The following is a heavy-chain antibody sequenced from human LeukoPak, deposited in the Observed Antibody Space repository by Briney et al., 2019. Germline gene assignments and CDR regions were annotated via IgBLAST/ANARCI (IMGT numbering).Heavy chain of an antibody. Sequence: GGSLRLSCAASGFTFSSYAMSWVRQAPGKGLEWVSAISDSGGSTYYADSVKGRFTISRDNSKNTLYLQMNSLRAEDTAVYYCATTLEGYDILTGYYNVGFDYWGQGTLVTVSS. CDR2: ISDSGGST. CDR1: GFTFSSYA. D-gene: IGHD3-9*01. J-gene: IGHJ4*02. CDR3: ATTLEGYDILTGYYNVGFDY. V-gene: IGHV3-23*01.